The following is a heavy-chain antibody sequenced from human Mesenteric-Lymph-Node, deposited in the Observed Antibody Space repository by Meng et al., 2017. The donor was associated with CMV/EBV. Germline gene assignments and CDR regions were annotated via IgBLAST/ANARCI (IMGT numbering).Heavy chain of an antibody. CDR3: SRDTTALDY. J-gene: IGHJ4*02. CDR2: TYYRSKWFN. V-gene: IGHV6-1*01. D-gene: IGHD1-14*01. Sequence: ASAGDSVSSNDAAWKWIRQSPARGLEWLGRTYYRSKWFNDYAVSVKSRITINPDTSKNQFSLHLNSVIPEDTAVYYCSRDTTALDYWGQGTLVTVSS. CDR1: GDSVSSNDAA.